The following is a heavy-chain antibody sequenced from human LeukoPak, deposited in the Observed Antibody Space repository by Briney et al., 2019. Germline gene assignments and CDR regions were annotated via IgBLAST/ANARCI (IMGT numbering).Heavy chain of an antibody. CDR2: IIPILGIA. CDR3: AREWLAGGYNWFDP. Sequence: SVKVSCKASGGTFSSYAISWVRQAPGQGLEWMGRIIPILGIANYAQKFQGRVTITADKSTSTAYMELSSLRSDDTAVYYCAREWLAGGYNWFDPWGQGTLVTVSS. V-gene: IGHV1-69*04. CDR1: GGTFSSYA. J-gene: IGHJ5*02. D-gene: IGHD6-19*01.